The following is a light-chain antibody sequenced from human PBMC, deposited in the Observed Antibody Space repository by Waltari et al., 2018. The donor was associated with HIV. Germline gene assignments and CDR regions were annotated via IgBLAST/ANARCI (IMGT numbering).Light chain of an antibody. CDR2: EVS. J-gene: IGLJ1*01. Sequence: QSALTQPPSVSGSPGQSVTISCTGTASDVGRYSRVSWYQQPPGTAPKLILYEVSNRPSGVPDRFSGSKSGNMASLTISGLLPEDEALYYCISYTTRTTWVFGSGTEVTVL. CDR1: ASDVGRYSR. CDR3: ISYTTRTTWV. V-gene: IGLV2-18*02.